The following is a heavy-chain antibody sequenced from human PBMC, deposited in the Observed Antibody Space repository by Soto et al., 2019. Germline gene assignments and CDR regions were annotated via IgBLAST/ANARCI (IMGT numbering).Heavy chain of an antibody. CDR1: GGSCSGYY. CDR2: INHSGNT. CDR3: ARSGYSYGPNPLLY. D-gene: IGHD5-18*01. V-gene: IGHV4-34*01. Sequence: ETLSLTCAVYGGSCSGYYWSWIRQPPGKGLEWIGYINHSGNTNYNPSLKSRVTISVDTSKNQFSLKLSSVTAADTAVYYCARSGYSYGPNPLLYWGQGTLVTVSS. J-gene: IGHJ4*02.